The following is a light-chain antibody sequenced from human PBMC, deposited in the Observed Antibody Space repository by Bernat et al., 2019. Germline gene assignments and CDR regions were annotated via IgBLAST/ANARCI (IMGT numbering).Light chain of an antibody. CDR2: QVI. CDR1: SSDVGGYNL. J-gene: IGLJ2*01. Sequence: QSALTQPASVSGSPGQSIAISCTGTSSDVGGYNLVSWFQQQPGKVPKLLIYQVIQRPSGVSDRFSGSKSGNTASLTTSGLQAEDEADYYCCSYAGGSALVFGGGTKLTVL. CDR3: CSYAGGSALV. V-gene: IGLV2-23*02.